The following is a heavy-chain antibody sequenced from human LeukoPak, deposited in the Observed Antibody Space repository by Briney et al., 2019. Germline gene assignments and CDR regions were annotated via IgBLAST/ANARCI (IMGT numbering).Heavy chain of an antibody. V-gene: IGHV4-31*03. CDR3: ATADWESFYFDS. CDR1: GGSVSRGGYY. J-gene: IGHJ4*02. CDR2: TSYSEGT. Sequence: PSETHSLNCTVSGGSVSRGGYYWNWIRQHPGKGLEWIGFTSYSEGTYYNPSLMSRITISVDISQNQFSLKMRDVTAADTAVYFCATADWESFYFDSWGQGALVAVSS. D-gene: IGHD1-26*01.